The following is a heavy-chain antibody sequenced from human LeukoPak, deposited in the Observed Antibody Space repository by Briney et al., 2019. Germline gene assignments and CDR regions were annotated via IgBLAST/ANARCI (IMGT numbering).Heavy chain of an antibody. V-gene: IGHV3-33*08. CDR1: GFTFNTYG. J-gene: IGHJ4*02. CDR2: IWYDGSNK. Sequence: GGSLRLSCEASGFTFNTYGMHWVRQAPGKGLEWVAVIWYDGSNKYYADSVKGRFTISRDNSKNTLYLQMNSLRAEDTAVYYCARVGYSSGWYPLRNWGQRTLVTVSS. CDR3: ARVGYSSGWYPLRN. D-gene: IGHD6-19*01.